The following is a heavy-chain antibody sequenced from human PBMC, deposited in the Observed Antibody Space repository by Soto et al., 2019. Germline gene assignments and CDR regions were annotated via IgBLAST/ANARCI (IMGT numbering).Heavy chain of an antibody. CDR3: ARDPDYYDSSGYYFGDAFDI. Sequence: SVKVSCXASGGTFSSYTISWVRQAPGQGLEWMGRIIPILGIANYAQKFQGRVTITADKSTSTAYMELSSLRSEDTAVYYCARDPDYYDSSGYYFGDAFDIWGQGTMVTVSS. J-gene: IGHJ3*02. D-gene: IGHD3-22*01. CDR2: IIPILGIA. CDR1: GGTFSSYT. V-gene: IGHV1-69*04.